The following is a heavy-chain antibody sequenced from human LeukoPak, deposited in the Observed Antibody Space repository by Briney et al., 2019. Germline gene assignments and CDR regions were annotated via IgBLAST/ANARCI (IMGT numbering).Heavy chain of an antibody. CDR3: ARDISSASRGMDV. Sequence: GGSLRLSCAASGFTFSSFSMNWVRQAPGKGLEWVSDISSSSSTIYYADSVKGRFTISRDNAKNSLYLQMNSLRVEDTAVYYCARDISSASRGMDVWGKGTTVTVSS. CDR1: GFTFSSFS. CDR2: ISSSSSTI. D-gene: IGHD6-6*01. J-gene: IGHJ6*03. V-gene: IGHV3-48*01.